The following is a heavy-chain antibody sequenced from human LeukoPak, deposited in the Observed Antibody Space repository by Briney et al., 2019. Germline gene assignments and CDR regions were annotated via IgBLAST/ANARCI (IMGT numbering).Heavy chain of an antibody. D-gene: IGHD2-15*01. V-gene: IGHV1-8*01. J-gene: IGHJ4*02. CDR1: AYTFTSYD. CDR3: ARGAPGSYCSGGSCPYSDY. CDR2: MNPNSGNT. Sequence: ASVKVSCKASAYTFTSYDINWVRQATGQGLEWMGWMNPNSGNTGYAQKFQGIVTMTRNTSISTAYMELSSLRSEDTAVYYCARGAPGSYCSGGSCPYSDYWGQGTLISVSS.